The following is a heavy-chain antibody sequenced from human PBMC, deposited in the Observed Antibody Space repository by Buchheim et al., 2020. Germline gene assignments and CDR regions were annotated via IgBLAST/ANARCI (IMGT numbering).Heavy chain of an antibody. CDR2: IGGNGVST. CDR3: AKGTAKSYDAFDI. V-gene: IGHV3-23*01. Sequence: EVQLLESGGGLVQPGGSLRLSCAASGFTFSSYAMSWVRQAPGKGLQWVSNIGGNGVSTYYADSVEGRFTISRDNSKNTLYFQMNSLRAEDTAVYYCAKGTAKSYDAFDIWGQGT. CDR1: GFTFSSYA. D-gene: IGHD3-10*01. J-gene: IGHJ3*02.